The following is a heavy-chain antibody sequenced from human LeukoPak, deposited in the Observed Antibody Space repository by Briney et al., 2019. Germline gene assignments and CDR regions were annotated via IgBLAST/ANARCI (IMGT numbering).Heavy chain of an antibody. CDR3: AKDRSDSSSWYGHFDY. J-gene: IGHJ4*02. Sequence: GGSLRLSCAASGFNFPSYAMSWVRQPPGKGLEWVSSITANGGATYYAGTVKGRFTISRDNSKNTVYLQMNSLRAEDTAVYYCAKDRSDSSSWYGHFDYWGQGTLVTVSS. CDR1: GFNFPSYA. CDR2: ITANGGAT. V-gene: IGHV3-23*01. D-gene: IGHD6-13*01.